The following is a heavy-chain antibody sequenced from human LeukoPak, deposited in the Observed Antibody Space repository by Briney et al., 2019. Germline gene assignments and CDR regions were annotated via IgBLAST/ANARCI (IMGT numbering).Heavy chain of an antibody. J-gene: IGHJ3*02. Sequence: ASVKVSCNASGYTFTNYAISWVRQAPGQGLEWMGWISAYNGNTNYAQKLQGRVTMTTDTSTSTAYMELRSLRSDDTAVYYCARDMSGYYGGAFDIWGQGTMVTVSS. CDR2: ISAYNGNT. CDR3: ARDMSGYYGGAFDI. D-gene: IGHD3-22*01. V-gene: IGHV1-18*01. CDR1: GYTFTNYA.